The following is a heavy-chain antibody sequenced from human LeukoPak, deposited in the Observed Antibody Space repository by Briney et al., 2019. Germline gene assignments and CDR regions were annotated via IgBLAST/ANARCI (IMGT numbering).Heavy chain of an antibody. Sequence: SGGSLRLSCAASGFTFSSYGMSWVRQAPGKGLDWVSAVSGSGGSTNYADSVTGRFTISRDFSRDTVFLQMNSLRAEDTAVYYCAKDRGYGDYTRVDDAFDFWGQGTLVTVSS. CDR3: AKDRGYGDYTRVDDAFDF. CDR2: VSGSGGST. CDR1: GFTFSSYG. V-gene: IGHV3-23*01. J-gene: IGHJ3*01. D-gene: IGHD4-17*01.